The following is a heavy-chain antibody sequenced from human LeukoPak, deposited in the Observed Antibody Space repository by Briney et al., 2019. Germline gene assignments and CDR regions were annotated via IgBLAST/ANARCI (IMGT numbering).Heavy chain of an antibody. V-gene: IGHV1-8*01. CDR2: MNPNSGNT. CDR3: ARASGDIVETATMGSY. Sequence: GASVKVSCKASGYTFTSYDINWVRQATGQGLEWMGWMNPNSGNTGYAQKFQGRVTMTRNTSISTAYMELSSLRSEDTAVYYCARASGDIVETATMGSYWGQGTLVTVSS. CDR1: GYTFTSYD. D-gene: IGHD5-18*01. J-gene: IGHJ4*02.